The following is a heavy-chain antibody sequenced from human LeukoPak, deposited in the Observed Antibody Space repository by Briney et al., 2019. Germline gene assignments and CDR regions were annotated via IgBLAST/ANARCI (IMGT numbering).Heavy chain of an antibody. CDR2: ISAYNGNT. CDR3: ARGLAYYYGSGSYYNGMDV. Sequence: ASVKDSCKASGYTFTSYGISWVRQAPGQGREWMGWISAYNGNTNYAQKLQGRVTMTTDTSTSTAYMELRSLRSDDTAVYYCARGLAYYYGSGSYYNGMDVWGQGTTVTVSS. CDR1: GYTFTSYG. D-gene: IGHD3-10*01. V-gene: IGHV1-18*01. J-gene: IGHJ6*02.